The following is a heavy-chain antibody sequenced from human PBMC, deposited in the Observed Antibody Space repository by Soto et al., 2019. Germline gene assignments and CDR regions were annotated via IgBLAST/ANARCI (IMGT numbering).Heavy chain of an antibody. D-gene: IGHD2-21*02. CDR2: MYHSGST. CDR1: GGSINIYY. CDR3: ARQDYAGDAAFDI. V-gene: IGHV4-59*01. Sequence: PSETLSLTCTVSGGSINIYYWNLIRQPPGKGLEWIAYMYHSGSTSYNPSLKSRVTISVDTSQNQFSLKLSSVTAADTAVYYCARQDYAGDAAFDIWGQGTMVT. J-gene: IGHJ3*02.